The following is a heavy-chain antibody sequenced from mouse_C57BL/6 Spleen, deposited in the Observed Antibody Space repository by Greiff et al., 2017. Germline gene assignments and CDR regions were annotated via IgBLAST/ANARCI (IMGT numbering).Heavy chain of an antibody. J-gene: IGHJ1*03. D-gene: IGHD1-1*01. CDR3: ARKGSSSGNWYFDV. CDR1: GYSFTGYY. CDR2: INPSTGGT. Sequence: EVQLVESGPELVKPGASVKISCKASGYSFTGYYMNWVKQSPEKSLEWIGEINPSTGGTTYNQKFKAKATLTVDKSSSTAYMQLKSLTSEDSAVYYCARKGSSSGNWYFDVWGTGTTVTVSS. V-gene: IGHV1-42*01.